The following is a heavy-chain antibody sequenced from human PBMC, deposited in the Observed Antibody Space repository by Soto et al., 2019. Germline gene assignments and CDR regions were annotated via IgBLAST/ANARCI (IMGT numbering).Heavy chain of an antibody. CDR3: ARVGESSWY. D-gene: IGHD6-13*01. Sequence: VGSLRLTCTASGVTFSGYWMHWVRQAPGKGLVLVSRSNSDGSSTSYADSVKGRFTISTDNAKNTLYLQMNSLRAEDTAVYYCARVGESSWYWGQGTLVTVSS. J-gene: IGHJ4*02. V-gene: IGHV3-74*01. CDR2: SNSDGSST. CDR1: GVTFSGYW.